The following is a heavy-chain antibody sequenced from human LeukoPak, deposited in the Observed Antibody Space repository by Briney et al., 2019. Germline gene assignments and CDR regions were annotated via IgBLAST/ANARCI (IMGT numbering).Heavy chain of an antibody. V-gene: IGHV4-30-4*08. J-gene: IGHJ4*02. CDR3: AREDDSSGLLDY. Sequence: SQTLSLTCTVSGGSISSGDYYWSWIRQPPGKGLEWIGYIYYSGSTYYNPSLKSRVTISVDTSKNQFSLKLSSVTAADTAVYYCAREDDSSGLLDYWGPGTLVTVSS. CDR1: GGSISSGDYY. CDR2: IYYSGST. D-gene: IGHD3-22*01.